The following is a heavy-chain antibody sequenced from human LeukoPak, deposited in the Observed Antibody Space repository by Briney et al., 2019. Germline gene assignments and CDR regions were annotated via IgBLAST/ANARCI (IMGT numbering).Heavy chain of an antibody. CDR3: ARVGGYSGYDLGYFDY. CDR1: GYTFTSYY. V-gene: IGHV1-46*01. Sequence: ASVTVSCKASGYTFTSYYMHWVRPAPGQGLEWMGIINPSGGSTSYAQKFQGRVTMTRDTSTSTVYMELSSLRSEDTAVYYCARVGGYSGYDLGYFDYWGQGTLVTVSS. D-gene: IGHD5-12*01. J-gene: IGHJ4*02. CDR2: INPSGGST.